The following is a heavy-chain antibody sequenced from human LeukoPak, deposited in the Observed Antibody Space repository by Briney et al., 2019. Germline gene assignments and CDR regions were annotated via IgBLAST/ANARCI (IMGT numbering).Heavy chain of an antibody. D-gene: IGHD2-21*02. CDR2: ISYDGSNK. Sequence: SCKASGGTFSSYAIHWVRQAPGKGLEWVAVISYDGSNKYYADSVKGRFTVSRDNSKNTVFLQMNSLRAEDTAVYYCARVLWLVVTPTRTPPFDYWGQGTLVTVSS. CDR3: ARVLWLVVTPTRTPPFDY. J-gene: IGHJ4*02. CDR1: GGTFSSYA. V-gene: IGHV3-30-3*01.